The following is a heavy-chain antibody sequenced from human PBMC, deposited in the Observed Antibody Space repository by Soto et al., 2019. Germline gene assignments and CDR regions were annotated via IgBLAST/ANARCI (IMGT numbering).Heavy chain of an antibody. J-gene: IGHJ4*02. CDR2: IYDSGSP. CDR1: GGFISVYY. CDR3: ARGVGSSPPRY. D-gene: IGHD1-26*01. Sequence: TLSLTCTISGGFISVYYWSWIRQPPGQALEWIGYIYDSGSPYYNPPLRSRVIISADTSKNQISLKLTSATAADTAVYYCARGVGSSPPRYWGRGTLVPVSS. V-gene: IGHV4-59*01.